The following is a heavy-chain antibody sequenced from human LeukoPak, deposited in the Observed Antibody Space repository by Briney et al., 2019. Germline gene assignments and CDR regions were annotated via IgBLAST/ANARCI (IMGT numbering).Heavy chain of an antibody. D-gene: IGHD3-10*01. CDR2: IYYSGST. CDR3: ARRGAGVPFDY. CDR1: GGSISYYY. Sequence: SETLSLTCTVSGGSISYYYWSWIRQPPAKGLEWIGYIYYSGSTNYNPSLKSRATISVDTSKNQFSLKLSSGAAADAAVYYCARRGAGVPFDYWGRGTLVTVSS. J-gene: IGHJ4*02. V-gene: IGHV4-59*08.